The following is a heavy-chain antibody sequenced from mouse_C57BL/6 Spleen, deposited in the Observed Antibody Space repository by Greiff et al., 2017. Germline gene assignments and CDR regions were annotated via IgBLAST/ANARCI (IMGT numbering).Heavy chain of an antibody. CDR3: AREDYGGSSYV. J-gene: IGHJ3*01. CDR1: GFPLTSYG. Sequence: LQQSGPGLVQPSQSLSITRPVSGFPLTSYGVHWVRQSPGKGLEWLGVIWRGGSTDYNAAFMSRLSITKDNSKSQVFFKMTSLQADDAAIYYCAREDYGGSSYVWGQGTLVTVSA. D-gene: IGHD1-1*01. CDR2: IWRGGST. V-gene: IGHV2-5*01.